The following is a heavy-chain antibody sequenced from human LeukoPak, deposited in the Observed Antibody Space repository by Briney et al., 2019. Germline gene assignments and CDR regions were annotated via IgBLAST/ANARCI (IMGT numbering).Heavy chain of an antibody. D-gene: IGHD3-16*01. CDR3: ARLKLGAYFDL. V-gene: IGHV4-59*08. J-gene: IGHJ2*01. CDR1: GGSTSSYH. CDR2: VYNSGDT. Sequence: SETLSLTCTVSGGSTSSYHWNWIRQPPGKGLEWVGYVYNSGDTGKNPSLKSRVTILLDTSKNQCSLKLTSVGAADTAVYYCARLKLGAYFDLWGRGTLVTVSS.